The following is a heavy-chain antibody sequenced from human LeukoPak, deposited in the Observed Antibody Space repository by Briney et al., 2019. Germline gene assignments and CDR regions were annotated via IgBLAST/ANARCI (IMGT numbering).Heavy chain of an antibody. CDR1: GLTLHDHG. J-gene: IGHJ4*02. CDR2: IAWNGGST. D-gene: IGHD6-13*01. Sequence: GGSLRLFCAASGLTLHDHGMSWVSDAPGKGLECGFGIAWNGGSTGCVDSVKGRFNISRDDAKNSLYLQMNSLRVEDTALYYCARRPAAGSEWYFDHWGQGILVTVSS. CDR3: ARRPAAGSEWYFDH. V-gene: IGHV3-20*04.